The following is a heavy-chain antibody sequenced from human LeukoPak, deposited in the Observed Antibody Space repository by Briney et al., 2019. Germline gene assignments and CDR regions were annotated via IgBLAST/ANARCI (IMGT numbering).Heavy chain of an antibody. J-gene: IGHJ4*02. CDR3: AKGRRAPLVGTITKSWIDY. CDR1: GFTFSSYA. D-gene: IGHD1-7*01. V-gene: IGHV3-30*04. CDR2: ISYDGSNK. Sequence: GGSLRLSCAASGFTFSSYAMHWVRQAPGKGLEWVAVISYDGSNKYYADSVKGRFTISRDNSKNTLYLQMNSLRAEDTAVYYCAKGRRAPLVGTITKSWIDYWGQGTLVTVSS.